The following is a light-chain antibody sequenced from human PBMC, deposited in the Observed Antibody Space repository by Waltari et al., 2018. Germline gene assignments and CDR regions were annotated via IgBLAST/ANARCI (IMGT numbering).Light chain of an antibody. J-gene: IGKJ5*01. CDR2: PAS. CDR1: QGISSY. V-gene: IGKV1-9*01. Sequence: IQLTQSPSSLSASVGDRVTITCRASQGISSYLAWYQQKPGKAPKLLIHPASTLQSGVPARFSGSGSGTDFTLSISSLQPEDFATYYCQQRNSYPITFGQGTRLEIK. CDR3: QQRNSYPIT.